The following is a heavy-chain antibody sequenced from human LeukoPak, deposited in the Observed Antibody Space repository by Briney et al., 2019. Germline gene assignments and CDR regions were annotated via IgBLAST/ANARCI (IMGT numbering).Heavy chain of an antibody. J-gene: IGHJ5*02. Sequence: KPSETLSLTCAVYGGSFSGYYWSWIRQPPGKGLEWIGEINHSGSTNYNPSLKSRVTISVDTSKNQFSLKLSSVTAADTAVYYCARIIVATGASGFDPWGQGTLVTVSS. V-gene: IGHV4-34*01. CDR1: GGSFSGYY. CDR2: INHSGST. CDR3: ARIIVATGASGFDP. D-gene: IGHD5-12*01.